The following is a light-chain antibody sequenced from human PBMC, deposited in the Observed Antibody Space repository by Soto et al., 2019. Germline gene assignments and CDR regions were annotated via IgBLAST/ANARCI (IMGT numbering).Light chain of an antibody. V-gene: IGKV1-33*01. CDR2: DAS. CDR3: QQYDNRPFSLT. J-gene: IGKJ4*01. CDR1: QDISNY. Sequence: DIQMTQSPSSLSASVGDRVTITCQASQDISNYLNWYQQKPGKAPKLLIYDASNLETGVPSRFSGSGSVTDFTFTISSLQPEDIATYYCQQYDNRPFSLTFGGGTKVEIK.